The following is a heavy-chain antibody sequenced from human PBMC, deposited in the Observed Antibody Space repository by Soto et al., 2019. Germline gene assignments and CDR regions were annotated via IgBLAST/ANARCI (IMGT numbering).Heavy chain of an antibody. J-gene: IGHJ6*02. Sequence: SETLSLTCTVSGGSISSGGYYWSWTRQQPGKGLEWIGYIYYSGSTHYNPSLKSRVTISVDTSKNQFSLKLTSVTAADTAVYYCARGYYDLLTGYLPTYYYYGMDVWGQGTTVTVSS. CDR1: GGSISSGGYY. CDR3: ARGYYDLLTGYLPTYYYYGMDV. V-gene: IGHV4-31*03. CDR2: IYYSGST. D-gene: IGHD3-9*01.